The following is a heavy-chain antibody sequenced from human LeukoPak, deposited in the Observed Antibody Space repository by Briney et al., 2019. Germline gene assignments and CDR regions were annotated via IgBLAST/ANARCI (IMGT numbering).Heavy chain of an antibody. CDR3: ARGPGPGTVVPGDFDY. CDR2: IKQDGSEK. CDR1: GFTFSSYW. Sequence: PGGSLRLSCAASGFTFSSYWMSWVRQAPGKGLEWVANIKQDGSEKYYVDSVKGRFTISRDNAKNSLYLQMNSLRAEDTDEYYCARGPGPGTVVPGDFDYWGQGTLVTVSS. V-gene: IGHV3-7*04. J-gene: IGHJ4*02. D-gene: IGHD4-23*01.